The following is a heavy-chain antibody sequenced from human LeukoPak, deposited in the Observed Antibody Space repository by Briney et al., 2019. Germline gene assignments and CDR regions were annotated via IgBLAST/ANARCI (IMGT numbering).Heavy chain of an antibody. D-gene: IGHD1-14*01. J-gene: IGHJ4*02. CDR3: ATETIGRHYDX. CDR1: GFTFSSCG. Sequence: SGGSLRLSCAASGFTFSSCGFNWVRQAPGKGLEWVSSIGPTGTDRYYADSVRGRFTISRDNAKNSMYLQMDSLRDEDTAVYYCATETIGRHYDXWGQGXLLTV. V-gene: IGHV3-21*01. CDR2: IGPTGTDR.